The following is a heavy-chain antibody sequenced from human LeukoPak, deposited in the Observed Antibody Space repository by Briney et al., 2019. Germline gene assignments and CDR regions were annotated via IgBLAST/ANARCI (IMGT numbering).Heavy chain of an antibody. Sequence: EASVKVSCKASGYTFTVYYMYWVRQAPGQGLEWMGRINPNSGDTDYAQNFQGRVTMTRDTSISTAYMELTNLRSDDTAVYHCARGYCSGGTCYLVENWFDPWGQGTLVTVSS. CDR2: INPNSGDT. J-gene: IGHJ5*02. D-gene: IGHD2-15*01. CDR3: ARGYCSGGTCYLVENWFDP. V-gene: IGHV1-2*06. CDR1: GYTFTVYY.